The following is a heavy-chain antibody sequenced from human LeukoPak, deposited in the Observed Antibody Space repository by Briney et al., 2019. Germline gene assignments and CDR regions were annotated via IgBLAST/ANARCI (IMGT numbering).Heavy chain of an antibody. V-gene: IGHV1-46*01. CDR2: INPSGGST. J-gene: IGHJ5*02. Sequence: ASVKVSCKASGYTFTSYYMHWVRQAPGQGLEWMGIINPSGGSTTYAQKFQGRVAMTRDTSISTAYMELSRLRSDDTAVYYCASSFTIFGVVTIGGWFDPWGQGTLVTVSS. D-gene: IGHD3-3*01. CDR3: ASSFTIFGVVTIGGWFDP. CDR1: GYTFTSYY.